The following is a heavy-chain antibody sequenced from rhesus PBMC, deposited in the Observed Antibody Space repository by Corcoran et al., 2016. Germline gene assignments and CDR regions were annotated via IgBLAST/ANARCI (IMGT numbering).Heavy chain of an antibody. CDR2: ISGSGEST. D-gene: IGHD2-27*01. Sequence: QLQLRESGPGLVKPSETLSLTCAVSGGSISSNYWSWIRQPPGKGLEWIGRISGSGESTDYNPSLKSPVTISTDTSKNQFSLKLSSVTAAYTAVYYCARDAIVVVFTALFDYWGQGVLVTVSS. V-gene: IGHV4-173*01. J-gene: IGHJ4*01. CDR1: GGSISSNY. CDR3: ARDAIVVVFTALFDY.